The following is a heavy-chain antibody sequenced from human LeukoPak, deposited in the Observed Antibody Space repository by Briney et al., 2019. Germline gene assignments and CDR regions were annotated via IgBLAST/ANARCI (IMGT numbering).Heavy chain of an antibody. D-gene: IGHD2-2*01. V-gene: IGHV3-74*01. CDR1: GFTFSGYW. CDR3: AITAAGEH. Sequence: GGSLRLSCAASGFTFSGYWMHRVRQAPGQGLVWVSRIKSDGSNPNYADSVKGRFTISRDNAKNTLYLQMNSLRPDDTAVYYCAITAAGEHWGQGTLVTVSS. J-gene: IGHJ4*02. CDR2: IKSDGSNP.